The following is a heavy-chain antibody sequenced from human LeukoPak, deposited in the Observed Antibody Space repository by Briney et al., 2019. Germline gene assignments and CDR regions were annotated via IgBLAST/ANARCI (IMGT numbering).Heavy chain of an antibody. V-gene: IGHV3-23*01. CDR1: GFTFSSYA. D-gene: IGHD3-3*01. CDR2: ISGSGGST. Sequence: TGGSLRLSCAASGFTFSSYAMSWVRQAPGKGLEWVSAISGSGGSTYYADSVKGRFTISRDNAKNSLYLQMNSLRAEDTAVYYCARDRYYDFWSGYYRENYFDYWGQGTLVTVSS. CDR3: ARDRYYDFWSGYYRENYFDY. J-gene: IGHJ4*02.